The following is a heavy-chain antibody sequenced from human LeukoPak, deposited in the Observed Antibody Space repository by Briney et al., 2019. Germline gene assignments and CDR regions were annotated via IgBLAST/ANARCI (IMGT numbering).Heavy chain of an antibody. CDR3: ARDPTIFGVVFDY. CDR2: INHSGST. D-gene: IGHD3-3*01. CDR1: GGSISSSSYY. Sequence: SETLSLTCSVSGGSISSSSYYWSWIRQPPGKGLEWIGEINHSGSTNYNPSLKSRVTISVDTSKNQFSLKLSSVTAADAAVYYCARDPTIFGVVFDYWGQGTLVTVSS. V-gene: IGHV4-39*07. J-gene: IGHJ4*02.